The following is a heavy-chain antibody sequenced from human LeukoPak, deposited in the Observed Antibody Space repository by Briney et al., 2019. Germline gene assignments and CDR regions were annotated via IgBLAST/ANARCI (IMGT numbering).Heavy chain of an antibody. CDR3: ARDLELVYYDSSGYDY. CDR1: GFTFSSYW. J-gene: IGHJ4*02. D-gene: IGHD3-22*01. CDR2: INSDGSNT. Sequence: QTGGSLRLSCAASGFTFSSYWMHWVRHVPGKGLVWVSRINSDGSNTMYADSVKGRFTISRDNAKNTLYLQMNSLRAEDPAVYYCARDLELVYYDSSGYDYWGQGTLVSVSS. V-gene: IGHV3-74*03.